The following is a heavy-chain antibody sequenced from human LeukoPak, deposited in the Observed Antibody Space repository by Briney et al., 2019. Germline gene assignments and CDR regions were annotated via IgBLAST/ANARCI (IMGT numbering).Heavy chain of an antibody. V-gene: IGHV1-3*01. CDR1: GYTFTNYF. Sequence: HGASVKVSCKASGYTFTNYFIHWVRQAPGQRPEWMGWINAGNGNTKYSQKFQDRVTITRDTSANIAYVELSSLRSEDTAVYYCARGMGILMATIGRLEYWGQGTLVTVSS. D-gene: IGHD5-12*01. CDR3: ARGMGILMATIGRLEY. CDR2: INAGNGNT. J-gene: IGHJ4*02.